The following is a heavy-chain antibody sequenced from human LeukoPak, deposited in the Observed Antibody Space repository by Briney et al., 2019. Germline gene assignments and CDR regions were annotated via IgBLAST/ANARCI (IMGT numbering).Heavy chain of an antibody. V-gene: IGHV1-69*06. D-gene: IGHD1-26*01. CDR1: GGTFSSYA. J-gene: IGHJ3*02. CDR2: IIPIFGTA. Sequence: ASVKVSCKASGGTFSSYAISWVRQAPGQGLEWMGGIIPIFGTANYAQKFQGRVTITADKSTSTAYMELSRLRSDDTAVYYCARVFISGSYRDGFDIWGQGTMVTVSS. CDR3: ARVFISGSYRDGFDI.